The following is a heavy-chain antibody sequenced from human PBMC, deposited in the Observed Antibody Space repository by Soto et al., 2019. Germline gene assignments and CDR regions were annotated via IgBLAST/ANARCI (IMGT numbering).Heavy chain of an antibody. D-gene: IGHD3-10*01. J-gene: IGHJ4*02. CDR1: GGSISSGGYY. CDR3: ATLYMVRGVRTFDY. V-gene: IGHV4-31*03. CDR2: IYYTGST. Sequence: QVQLQESGPGLVKPSQTLSLTCTVSGGSISSGGYYWSWIRQHPGKGLEWIGYIYYTGSTYYNPSLMSRVTISVDTSKNQFSLELSSVTAADTAVYYCATLYMVRGVRTFDYWGQGTLVTVSS.